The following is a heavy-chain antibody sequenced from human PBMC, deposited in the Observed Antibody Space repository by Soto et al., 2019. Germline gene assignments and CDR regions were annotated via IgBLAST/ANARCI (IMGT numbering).Heavy chain of an antibody. J-gene: IGHJ4*02. D-gene: IGHD2-2*01. CDR3: ARAFSRVPPIDY. CDR1: GGSISSGGYY. CDR2: IYYSGST. V-gene: IGHV4-31*03. Sequence: PSETLSLTCTVSGGSISSGGYYWSWIHQHPGKGLEWIGYIYYSGSTYYNPSLKTRVNISVDTSKTQFSLKLSPVTAAESAVYHCARAFSRVPPIDYWGKGTLVTAPQ.